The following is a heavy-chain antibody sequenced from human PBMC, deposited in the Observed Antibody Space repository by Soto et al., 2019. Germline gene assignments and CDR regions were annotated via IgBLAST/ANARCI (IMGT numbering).Heavy chain of an antibody. J-gene: IGHJ4*02. CDR2: IYYSGST. CDR1: GGCITSYY. V-gene: IGHV4-59*08. Sequence: PSETLSLTCTVSGGCITSYYGSWIRQPPGKGLEWIGFIYYSGSTSYNPSLKSRVSISVDTSKNQFSLKLSSVTAADTAVYYCARQVTTIYYYFDYWGQGALVTVSS. D-gene: IGHD5-12*01. CDR3: ARQVTTIYYYFDY.